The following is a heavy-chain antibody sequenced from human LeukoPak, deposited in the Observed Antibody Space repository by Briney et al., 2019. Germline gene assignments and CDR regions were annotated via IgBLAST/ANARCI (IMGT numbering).Heavy chain of an antibody. Sequence: GGSLRLSCAASGFTFSGYEMNWVRQAPGKGLEWVSYISSSASTIYYADSVKGRFTISRDNAKNSLYLQMNSLRAEDTAVYYCARDLWRRCYDSSGYSNYWGQGTLVTVSS. CDR2: ISSSASTI. D-gene: IGHD3-22*01. CDR1: GFTFSGYE. J-gene: IGHJ4*02. CDR3: ARDLWRRCYDSSGYSNY. V-gene: IGHV3-48*03.